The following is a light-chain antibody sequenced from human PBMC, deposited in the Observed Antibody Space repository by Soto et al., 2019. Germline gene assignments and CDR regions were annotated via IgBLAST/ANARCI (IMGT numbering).Light chain of an antibody. V-gene: IGKV3-20*01. CDR2: GGS. CDR1: QSVSSGY. Sequence: EIVLTQSPGTLSLSPGERATLSCRASQSVSSGYLAWYQQKPGQAPRLLIYGGSSRATGIPDRFSGSGSGTDFTLTITRLEPEDFAVYYCQQNGGAYTFGQGTKLEIK. J-gene: IGKJ2*01. CDR3: QQNGGAYT.